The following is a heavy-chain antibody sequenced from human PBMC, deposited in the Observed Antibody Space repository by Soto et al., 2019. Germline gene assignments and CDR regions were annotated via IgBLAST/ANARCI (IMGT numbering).Heavy chain of an antibody. J-gene: IGHJ6*02. CDR3: ARRRGDYGDYGYYYYGMDV. Sequence: QVQLVQSGAEVKKPGSSVKVSCKASGGTFSSYAISWVRQAPGQGLEWMGGIIPIFGTANYAQKFQGRVTITADESTSTAYMELSSLRSEDTAVYYCARRRGDYGDYGYYYYGMDVWGQGTTVTVSS. CDR1: GGTFSSYA. V-gene: IGHV1-69*12. D-gene: IGHD4-17*01. CDR2: IIPIFGTA.